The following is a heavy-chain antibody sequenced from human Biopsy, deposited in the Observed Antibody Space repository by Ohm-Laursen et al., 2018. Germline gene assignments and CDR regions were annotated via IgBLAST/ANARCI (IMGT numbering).Heavy chain of an antibody. V-gene: IGHV4-34*08. CDR3: GNEVHGRDY. CDR2: INQAGTT. J-gene: IGHJ4*02. Sequence: GTLSLTCAVFGQTFSDYQWSWIRQPPGKGLEGIGQINQAGTTNYNPSLKSRVSISADASKYEFSLRLTSVAAADTAVYLCGNEVHGRDYWGLGAQVTVSS. D-gene: IGHD2-15*01. CDR1: GQTFSDYQ.